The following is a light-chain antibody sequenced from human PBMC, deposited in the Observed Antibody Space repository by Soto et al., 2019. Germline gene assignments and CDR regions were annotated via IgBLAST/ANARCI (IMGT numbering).Light chain of an antibody. CDR1: QSVSSN. J-gene: IGKJ1*01. CDR3: QQYNNWPRP. CDR2: GAS. V-gene: IGKV3-15*01. Sequence: EIVMTQSPATLSVSPGERATLSCRASQSVSSNLAWYQQKPGQAPRLLIYGASTRATGIPARFSGSGSGTEFTLNISSLQSADFAVYYCQQYNNWPRPFGQGTKVEIK.